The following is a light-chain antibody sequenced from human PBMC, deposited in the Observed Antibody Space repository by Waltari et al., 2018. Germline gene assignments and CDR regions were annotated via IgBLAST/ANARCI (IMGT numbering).Light chain of an antibody. J-gene: IGKJ3*01. CDR3: MQALEIPFT. CDR2: EVS. CDR1: QSLLDSEDGNTY. Sequence: DIVMTQTPLSLPVTLGEPASISCRSSQSLLDSEDGNTYLEWYLQKPGQSPQLLIYEVSNRASGVPDRFSGSGSDTDFTLKISRVEAEDVGVYYCMQALEIPFTFGPGTKLDIK. V-gene: IGKV2-40*01.